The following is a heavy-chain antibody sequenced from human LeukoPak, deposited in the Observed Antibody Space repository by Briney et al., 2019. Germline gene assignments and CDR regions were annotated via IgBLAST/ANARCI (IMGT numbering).Heavy chain of an antibody. Sequence: ASVKVSCKASGYTFTSYGISWVRQAPGQGLEWMGWISAYNGNTNYAQKLQGRVTMTTDTSTSTAYMELRSLRSEDTAVYYCATLKGYCSSTSCWGYYYYYYYMDVWGKGTTVTVSS. V-gene: IGHV1-18*01. CDR1: GYTFTSYG. CDR2: ISAYNGNT. D-gene: IGHD2-2*01. CDR3: ATLKGYCSSTSCWGYYYYYYYMDV. J-gene: IGHJ6*03.